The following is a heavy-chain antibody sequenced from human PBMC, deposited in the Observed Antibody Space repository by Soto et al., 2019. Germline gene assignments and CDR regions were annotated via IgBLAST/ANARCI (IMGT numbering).Heavy chain of an antibody. V-gene: IGHV4-31*03. J-gene: IGHJ5*02. CDR1: GGSISSGGYY. Sequence: SETLSLTCTVSGGSISSGGYYWSWIRQHPGKGLEWIGYIYYSGSTYYNPSLKSRVTISVDTSKNQFSLKLSSVTAADTAVYYCARDYCSGGGCYGFARWFDPWGQGTLVTVSS. D-gene: IGHD2-15*01. CDR3: ARDYCSGGGCYGFARWFDP. CDR2: IYYSGST.